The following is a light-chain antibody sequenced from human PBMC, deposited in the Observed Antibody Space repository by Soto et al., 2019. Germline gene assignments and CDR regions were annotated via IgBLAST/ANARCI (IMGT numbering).Light chain of an antibody. CDR2: SVS. J-gene: IGLJ2*01. CDR1: SSDVGGYNY. V-gene: IGLV2-14*03. Sequence: QSVLTQPASVSGSPGQSITISCTGTSSDVGGYNYVSWYQHHPGKAPKLMIYSVSNRPSGVSNRFSGSKSGNTASLTISGLQAEDEADYYCSSYTSSSPVLFGGGTKLTVL. CDR3: SSYTSSSPVL.